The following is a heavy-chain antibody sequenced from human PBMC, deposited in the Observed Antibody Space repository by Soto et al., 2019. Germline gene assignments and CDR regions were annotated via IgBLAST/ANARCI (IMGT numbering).Heavy chain of an antibody. Sequence: QVQLEQSGAEVKKSGASVKVSCKASGYIFSTHGINWVRQAPGQGLEWMGWINPYNGKTNYAHKFQGRVTMTTETSRKTSYMELRSLRSDDTAVYYCARVQIVVVVCGTPADYCCQGTLVTVSS. CDR1: GYIFSTHG. J-gene: IGHJ4*02. CDR3: ARVQIVVVVCGTPADY. D-gene: IGHD2-15*01. CDR2: INPYNGKT. V-gene: IGHV1-18*01.